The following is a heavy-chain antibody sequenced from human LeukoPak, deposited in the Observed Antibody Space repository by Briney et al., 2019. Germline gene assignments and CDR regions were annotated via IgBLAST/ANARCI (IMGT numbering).Heavy chain of an antibody. CDR3: AREDYCSGGSCLENWFDP. J-gene: IGHJ5*02. CDR1: GFILSNYW. V-gene: IGHV3-74*01. D-gene: IGHD2-15*01. CDR2: INSDGSNT. Sequence: GGSLRLSCAASGFILSNYWMHWVHQAPGKGPVWVSRINSDGSNTRYADSVKGRFTISGDNAKNTLYLQMNSLRDEDTAVYYCAREDYCSGGSCLENWFDPWGQGTLVTVSS.